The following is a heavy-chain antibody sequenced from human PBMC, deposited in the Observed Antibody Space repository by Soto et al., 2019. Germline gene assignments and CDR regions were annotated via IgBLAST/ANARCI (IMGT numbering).Heavy chain of an antibody. J-gene: IGHJ6*02. V-gene: IGHV3-21*01. CDR1: GFTFGTYT. D-gene: IGHD2-15*01. CDR2: IRGFSPYT. CDR3: ARDRGYDAHDYYYNAMDV. Sequence: PGGSLRLSCIPSGFTFGTYTMNWVRQAPGKGLEWVSGIRGFSPYTFYAESVKGRFTISRDNAKNSLYLQMNSLRAEDTAVYYCARDRGYDAHDYYYNAMDVWGQGTTVTVSS.